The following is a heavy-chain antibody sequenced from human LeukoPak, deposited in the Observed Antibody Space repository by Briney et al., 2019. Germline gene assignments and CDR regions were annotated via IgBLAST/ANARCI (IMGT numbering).Heavy chain of an antibody. D-gene: IGHD5-24*01. J-gene: IGHJ4*02. CDR2: IYYSGST. CDR1: GGSISSSSYY. Sequence: SETLSLTCTVSGGSISSSSYYWGWIRQPPGTGLEWIGSIYYSGSTYYNPSLKSRVTISVDTSKNQFSLKLSSVTAADTAVYYCARQGRQVATINYFDYWGQGTLVTVSS. V-gene: IGHV4-39*01. CDR3: ARQGRQVATINYFDY.